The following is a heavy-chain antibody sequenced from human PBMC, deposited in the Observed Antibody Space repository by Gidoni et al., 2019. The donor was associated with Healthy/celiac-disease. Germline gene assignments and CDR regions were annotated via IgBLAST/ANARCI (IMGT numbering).Heavy chain of an antibody. D-gene: IGHD6-6*01. CDR1: GGSISSGSYY. V-gene: IGHV4-61*02. J-gene: IGHJ4*02. Sequence: QVQLQESGPGLVKPSQTLSLTCTVSGGSISSGSYYWSWIRQPAGKGLEWIGRIYTSGSTNYNPSLKSRVTMSVDTSKNQFSLKLSSVTAADTAVYYCARWNSKQLGNYFDYWGQGTLVTVSS. CDR3: ARWNSKQLGNYFDY. CDR2: IYTSGST.